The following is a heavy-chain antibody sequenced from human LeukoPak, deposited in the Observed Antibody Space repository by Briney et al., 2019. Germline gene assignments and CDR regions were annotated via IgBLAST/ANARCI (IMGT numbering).Heavy chain of an antibody. CDR3: AKARVYDSSGDYYLPFDY. D-gene: IGHD3-22*01. CDR2: ISASGGST. J-gene: IGHJ4*02. Sequence: RGSLRLSCAASAFTFSSYAMSCVRQAPGKGLGWVSAISASGGSTYYADSVKGRFTISRDNSKNTRYLQMSSLRAEQTAVYYGAKARVYDSSGDYYLPFDYWGQGTLVTVSS. CDR1: AFTFSSYA. V-gene: IGHV3-23*01.